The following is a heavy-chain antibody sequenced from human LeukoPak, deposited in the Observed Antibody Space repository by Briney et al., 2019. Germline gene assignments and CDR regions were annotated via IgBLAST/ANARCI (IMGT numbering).Heavy chain of an antibody. CDR3: ARSPASDWLLSGMSKIWFDP. CDR2: ISWNSSSI. D-gene: IGHD3-9*01. J-gene: IGHJ5*02. Sequence: GGSLRLSCAASGFIFDDYAMHWVRQAPGKGLEWVSGISWNSSSIGYADSVKGRFTISRDNAKNSLYLQMNSLRAEETAVYYCARSPASDWLLSGMSKIWFDPWGQGSLVTVSS. V-gene: IGHV3-9*01. CDR1: GFIFDDYA.